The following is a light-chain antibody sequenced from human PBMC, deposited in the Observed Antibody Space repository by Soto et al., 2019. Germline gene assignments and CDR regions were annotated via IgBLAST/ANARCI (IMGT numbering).Light chain of an antibody. V-gene: IGKV2-30*01. J-gene: IGKJ5*01. CDR3: MQGTHWPIT. CDR1: QSLVYSDGNTY. Sequence: DVVMTQSPLSLPVTLGQPASISCRSSQSLVYSDGNTYLNWFQQRPGQSQRRLIYKVYNRDSGVQDRFSGSGSGTDFALKIRRVEAEDVGVYYCMQGTHWPITFGQGTRLEIK. CDR2: KVY.